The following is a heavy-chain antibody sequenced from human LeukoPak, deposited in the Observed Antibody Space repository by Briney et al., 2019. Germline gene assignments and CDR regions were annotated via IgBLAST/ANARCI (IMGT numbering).Heavy chain of an antibody. D-gene: IGHD3-3*01. Sequence: SETLSLTCTVSGGSISSSSYYWSWIRQPAGKGLEWIGRIYTSGSTNYNPSLKSRVTISVDTSKNQFSLKLSSVTAADTAVYYCARGYSYYDFWSGHDAFDIWGQGTMVTVSS. J-gene: IGHJ3*02. V-gene: IGHV4-61*02. CDR1: GGSISSSSYY. CDR2: IYTSGST. CDR3: ARGYSYYDFWSGHDAFDI.